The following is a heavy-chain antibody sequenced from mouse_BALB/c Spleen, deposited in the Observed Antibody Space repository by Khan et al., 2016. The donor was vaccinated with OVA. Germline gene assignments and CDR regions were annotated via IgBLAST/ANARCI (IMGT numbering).Heavy chain of an antibody. CDR2: INTYIGEP. Sequence: QIQLVQSGPELKKPGETVKISCKASGYSFTNYVMNWVKQAPGKGLKWMGWINTYIGEPIYSDDFKGRFAFSLETSASTAYLQINNLTNEDTATYFCARGNRDFDYWGQGTTLTVSS. D-gene: IGHD2-1*01. CDR3: ARGNRDFDY. CDR1: GYSFTNYV. V-gene: IGHV9-3-1*01. J-gene: IGHJ2*01.